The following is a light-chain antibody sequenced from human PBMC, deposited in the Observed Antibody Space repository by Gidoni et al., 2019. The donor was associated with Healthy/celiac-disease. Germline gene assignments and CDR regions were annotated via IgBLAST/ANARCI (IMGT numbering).Light chain of an antibody. CDR3: QQYGSSPRPRT. Sequence: EIELMQAPGTLSWSPGERDTLSCRASQSVSSSYLAWYRQKPGQAPRLLIYGASSRATGSPDRLSGSGSGTDFTLTISRLEPEDFAVYYCQQYGSSPRPRTFGQGTKVEIK. CDR1: QSVSSSY. CDR2: GAS. V-gene: IGKV3-20*01. J-gene: IGKJ1*01.